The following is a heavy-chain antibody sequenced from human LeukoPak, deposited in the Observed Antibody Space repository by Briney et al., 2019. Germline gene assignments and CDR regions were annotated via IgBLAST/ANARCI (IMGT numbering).Heavy chain of an antibody. CDR2: IYVTGT. CDR1: GGSIGTYY. Sequence: PSETLSLTCTVSGGSIGTYYWSWVRQSPGTGLEWIGYIYVTGTRYNPYLQSRVTISVNRSRNQFFLKMTSVTAADTAVYYCARHIGGGIEDMDVWGRGTKVTVSS. D-gene: IGHD3-16*02. V-gene: IGHV4-59*08. J-gene: IGHJ6*03. CDR3: ARHIGGGIEDMDV.